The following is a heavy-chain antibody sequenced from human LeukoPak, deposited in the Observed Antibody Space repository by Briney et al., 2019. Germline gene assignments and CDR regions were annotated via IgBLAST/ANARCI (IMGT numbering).Heavy chain of an antibody. V-gene: IGHV3-9*01. CDR1: GFTFDDYA. Sequence: GGSLRLSCAASGFTFDDYAMHWVRQAPGKGLEWVSGISWNSGSIGYADSVKGRFTISRDNAKNSLYLQMNSLRAEDTALYYCAEEADYGDYLRYFDYWGQGTLVTVSS. J-gene: IGHJ4*02. D-gene: IGHD4-17*01. CDR3: AEEADYGDYLRYFDY. CDR2: ISWNSGSI.